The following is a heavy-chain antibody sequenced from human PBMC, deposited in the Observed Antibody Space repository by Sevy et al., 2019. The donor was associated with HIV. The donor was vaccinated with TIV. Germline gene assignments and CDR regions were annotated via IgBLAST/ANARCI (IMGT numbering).Heavy chain of an antibody. CDR3: ARDSSSRFFDY. Sequence: GGSLRLSCAASGFTFSSYGMHWVRQAPGKGLEWVAVIWYDGSNKYYADSVKGRFTISRDNSKNRLYLQMNSLRAEDTAVYYCARDSSSRFFDYWGQGTLVTVSS. CDR2: IWYDGSNK. CDR1: GFTFSSYG. J-gene: IGHJ4*02. D-gene: IGHD6-13*01. V-gene: IGHV3-33*01.